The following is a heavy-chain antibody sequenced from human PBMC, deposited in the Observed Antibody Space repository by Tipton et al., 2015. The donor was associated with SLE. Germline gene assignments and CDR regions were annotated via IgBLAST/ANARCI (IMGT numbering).Heavy chain of an antibody. J-gene: IGHJ4*02. CDR3: VGSYCGGDCPWE. CDR1: GYRFTNYW. CDR2: IYPGDSDT. Sequence: QSGAEVKKPGESLKISCKGSGYRFTNYWIGWVRQMPGEGLEWMGTIYPGDSDTRYSPSFQGLVTISADKSITTASLQWSSLKTSGASMYYSVGSYCGGDCPWEWGKGTLVAVSS. V-gene: IGHV5-51*03. D-gene: IGHD2-21*01.